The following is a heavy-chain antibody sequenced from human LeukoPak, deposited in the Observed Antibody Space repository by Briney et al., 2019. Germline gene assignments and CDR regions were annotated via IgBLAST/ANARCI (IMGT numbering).Heavy chain of an antibody. CDR2: ISSSSSYI. CDR3: AREYSRSSKDEGY. J-gene: IGHJ4*02. V-gene: IGHV3-21*01. D-gene: IGHD6-6*01. Sequence: GGSLRLSCAASGFTFSSYSMNWVRQAPGKGLEWVSSISSSSSYIYYADSVKGRFTISRDNAKNSLYLQMNSLRAEDTAVYYCAREYSRSSKDEGYWGQGTLVTVSS. CDR1: GFTFSSYS.